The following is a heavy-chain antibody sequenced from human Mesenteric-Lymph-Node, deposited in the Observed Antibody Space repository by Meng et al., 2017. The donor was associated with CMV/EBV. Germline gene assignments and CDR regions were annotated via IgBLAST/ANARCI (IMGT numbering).Heavy chain of an antibody. CDR3: ARGPYYYGSGSLLKYNWFDP. V-gene: IGHV4-59*01. CDR1: GGSISSYY. D-gene: IGHD3-10*01. CDR2: IYYSGST. Sequence: GSLRLSCPVSGGSISSYYWSWIRQPPGKGLEWIGYIYYSGSTNYNPSLKSRVTISVDTSKNQFSLKLSSVTAADTAVYYCARGPYYYGSGSLLKYNWFDPWGQGTLVTVSS. J-gene: IGHJ5*02.